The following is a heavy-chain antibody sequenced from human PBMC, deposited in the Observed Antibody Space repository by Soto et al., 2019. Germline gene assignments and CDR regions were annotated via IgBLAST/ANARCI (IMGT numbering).Heavy chain of an antibody. CDR3: ARQRCTADNCYVRATWFDP. V-gene: IGHV4-39*01. J-gene: IGHJ5*02. CDR2: VQWTDTT. Sequence: SETLNLTCNVSGCSIRTNNHYWARLRPPTGKGLKWIANVQWTDTTYSNPSQKSRATTSVDMSQTPFPLKLSSVTAADTAIYYCARQRCTADNCYVRATWFDPCGPRTLVTVSP. CDR1: GCSIRTNNHY. D-gene: IGHD1-20*01.